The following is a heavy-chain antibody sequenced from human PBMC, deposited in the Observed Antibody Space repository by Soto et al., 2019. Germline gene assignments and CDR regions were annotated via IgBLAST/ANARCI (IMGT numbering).Heavy chain of an antibody. CDR3: ARRPVRGGNSGVGFDP. CDR1: GDSIGSVKYH. Sequence: QVRLQESGPGLVKPSETLSLTCTVSGDSIGSVKYHWGWIRQSPGKGLEWIGSMYSTGSTQYNPSLKSRVTMSVDTSTNQFSLKWRSVTAADTAIYYCARRPVRGGNSGVGFDPWGQGTLVTVSS. V-gene: IGHV4-39*01. J-gene: IGHJ5*02. CDR2: MYSTGST. D-gene: IGHD2-15*01.